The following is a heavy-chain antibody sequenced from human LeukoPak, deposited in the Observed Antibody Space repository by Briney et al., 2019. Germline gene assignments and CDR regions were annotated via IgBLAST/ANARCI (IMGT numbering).Heavy chain of an antibody. D-gene: IGHD6-19*01. CDR1: GFTVSSNY. CDR3: ARDRAQYSSGWYDDY. J-gene: IGHJ4*02. Sequence: GGSLRLSCAASGFTVSSNYMSWVRQAPGRGLEWVSVIYSGGSTYYADSVKGRFTISRDNSKNTLYPQMNSLRAEDTAVYYCARDRAQYSSGWYDDYWGQGTLVTVSS. V-gene: IGHV3-53*01. CDR2: IYSGGST.